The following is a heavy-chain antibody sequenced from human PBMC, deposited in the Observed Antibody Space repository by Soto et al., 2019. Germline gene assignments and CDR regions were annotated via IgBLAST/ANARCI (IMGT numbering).Heavy chain of an antibody. CDR2: ISYDGSNK. Sequence: QVQLVESGGGVVQPGRSLRLSCAASGFTFRSYGMHWVRQAPAKGLEWVAVISYDGSNKYYADSVRGRFTISRDNSKNTLYLQMNSLRADDTAVYYCAKAAATYYCSGGYCYNYYFDSWGQGTLVTVSS. CDR3: AKAAATYYCSGGYCYNYYFDS. J-gene: IGHJ4*02. D-gene: IGHD2-15*01. CDR1: GFTFRSYG. V-gene: IGHV3-30*18.